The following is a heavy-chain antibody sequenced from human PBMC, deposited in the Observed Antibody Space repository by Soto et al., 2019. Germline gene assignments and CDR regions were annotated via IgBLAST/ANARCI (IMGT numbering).Heavy chain of an antibody. D-gene: IGHD1-7*01. CDR1: GGSISSGGYY. CDR2: IYYSGST. J-gene: IGHJ5*02. V-gene: IGHV4-31*03. CDR3: ASEPYLTGTSWFDP. Sequence: QVQLQESGPGLVKPSQTLSLTCTVSGGSISSGGYYWSWIRQHPGKGLEWIGYIYYSGSTYYNPSLKRRLTISVDTSKNQFSLKLSSVTAADTAVYYCASEPYLTGTSWFDPWGQGTLVTVSS.